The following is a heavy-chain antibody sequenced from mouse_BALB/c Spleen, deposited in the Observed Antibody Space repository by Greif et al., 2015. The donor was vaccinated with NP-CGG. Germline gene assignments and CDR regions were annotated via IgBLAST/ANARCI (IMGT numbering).Heavy chain of an antibody. CDR2: IDPVNGNT. CDR1: GFNIKDTY. CDR3: ARWDWYFDV. V-gene: IGHV14-3*02. J-gene: IGHJ1*01. Sequence: VQLKESGAELVKPGASVKLSCTASGFNIKDTYMHWVKQRPEQGLEWIGRIDPVNGNTKYDPKFQGKATITADTSSNTAYLQLSSLTSEDTAVYYCARWDWYFDVWGAGTTVTVSS.